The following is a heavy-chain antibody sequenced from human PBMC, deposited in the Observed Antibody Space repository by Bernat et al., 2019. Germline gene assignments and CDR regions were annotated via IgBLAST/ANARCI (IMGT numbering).Heavy chain of an antibody. V-gene: IGHV3-33*01. CDR3: ERGSLYYMDV. Sequence: VQLVESGGGLVKPGGPLRLSCAASGFTFSSYGMHWVRQAPGKGLEWVAVIWYDGSNKYYADSVKGRFTISRDNSKNTLYLQMNSLRAEDTAVYYCERGSLYYMDVWGKGTTVTVSS. CDR1: GFTFSSYG. CDR2: IWYDGSNK. J-gene: IGHJ6*03.